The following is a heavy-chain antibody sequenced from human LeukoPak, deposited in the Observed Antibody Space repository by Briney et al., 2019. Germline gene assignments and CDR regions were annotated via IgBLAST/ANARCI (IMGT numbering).Heavy chain of an antibody. CDR3: ARGDLNYYYYYMDV. CDR1: GFTFSSYW. J-gene: IGHJ6*03. V-gene: IGHV3-74*03. CDR2: INTDGSST. Sequence: GGSLRLSCAASGFTFSSYWMHWVRQAPGKGLVWVSRINTDGSSTTYADSVKGRFTISRDNAKNTLYLQMNSLRAEDTAVYYCARGDLNYYYYYMDVWGEGTTVTVSS.